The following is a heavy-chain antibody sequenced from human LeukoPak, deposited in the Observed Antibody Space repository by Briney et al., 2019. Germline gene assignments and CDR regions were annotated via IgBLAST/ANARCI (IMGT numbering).Heavy chain of an antibody. V-gene: IGHV4-34*01. Sequence: SETLSLTCAVYGGSFSGYYWSWIRQPPGKGLEWIGEINHSGSTNHNPSLKSRVTISVDTSKNQFSLKLSSVTAADTAVYYCARVRYGIVVWGQGTLVTVSS. J-gene: IGHJ4*02. CDR3: ARVRYGIVV. D-gene: IGHD3-22*01. CDR2: INHSGST. CDR1: GGSFSGYY.